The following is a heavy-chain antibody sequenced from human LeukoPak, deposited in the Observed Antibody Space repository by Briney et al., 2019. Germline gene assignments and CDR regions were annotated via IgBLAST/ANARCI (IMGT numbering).Heavy chain of an antibody. J-gene: IGHJ4*02. D-gene: IGHD3-22*01. CDR2: INHSGST. CDR3: ARESRRYYYDSSGYYYNDY. CDR1: GGSFSGYY. V-gene: IGHV4-34*01. Sequence: SETLSLTCAVYGGSFSGYYWSWIRQPPGKGLEWIGEINHSGSTNYNPSLKSRVTISVDASKNQFSLKLSSVTAADTAVYYCARESRRYYYDSSGYYYNDYWGQGTLVTVSS.